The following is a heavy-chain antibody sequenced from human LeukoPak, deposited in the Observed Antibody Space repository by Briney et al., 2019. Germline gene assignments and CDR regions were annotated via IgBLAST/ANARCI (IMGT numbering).Heavy chain of an antibody. J-gene: IGHJ4*02. CDR2: IDADGSSA. Sequence: GGSLRLSCAASGITFNYYWMHWVRHAPGKGLVWVSRIDADGSSATYADSVKGRFTISRDNSKNTLYLQMNSLRAEDTAVYYCAKGLTTVVTDYFDYWGQGTLVTVSS. CDR1: GITFNYYW. V-gene: IGHV3-74*01. D-gene: IGHD4-23*01. CDR3: AKGLTTVVTDYFDY.